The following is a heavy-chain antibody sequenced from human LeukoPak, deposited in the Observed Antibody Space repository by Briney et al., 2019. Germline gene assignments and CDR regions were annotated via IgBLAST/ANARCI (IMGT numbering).Heavy chain of an antibody. CDR2: IYYSGST. CDR1: GGSISSYY. Sequence: SETLSLTCTVSGGSISSYYWSWIRQPPGKGLEWIGYIYYSGSTNYNPSLKSRVTISVDTSKNQFSLKLSSVIVADTAVYYCARGLPVAGFTDYWGQGTLVTVSS. V-gene: IGHV4-59*01. J-gene: IGHJ4*02. CDR3: ARGLPVAGFTDY. D-gene: IGHD6-19*01.